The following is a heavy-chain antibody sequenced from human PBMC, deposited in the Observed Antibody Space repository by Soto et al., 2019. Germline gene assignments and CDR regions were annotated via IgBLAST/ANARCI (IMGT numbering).Heavy chain of an antibody. V-gene: IGHV1-46*03. J-gene: IGHJ6*03. CDR1: GYTFTSYY. CDR3: ASHPVDTAMSSYYYYYMDV. Sequence: ASVKVSCKASGYTFTSYYMHWVRQAPGQGLEWMGIINPSGGSTSYAQKFQGRVTMTRDTSTSTVYMELSSLRSEDTAVYYCASHPVDTAMSSYYYYYMDVWGKGTTVTVSS. D-gene: IGHD5-18*01. CDR2: INPSGGST.